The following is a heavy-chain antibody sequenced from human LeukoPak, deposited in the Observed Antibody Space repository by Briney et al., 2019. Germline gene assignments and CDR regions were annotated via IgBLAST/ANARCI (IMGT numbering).Heavy chain of an antibody. CDR2: IYTSGST. J-gene: IGHJ1*01. CDR1: GGSISSGSYY. D-gene: IGHD4-17*01. CDR3: ARGKRGYGDEYFQH. Sequence: SETLSLTCTVSGGSISSGSYYWSWIRQPAGKGLEWIGRIYTSGSTNYNPSLKSRVTISVDTSKNQFSLKLSSVTAADTAVYYCARGKRGYGDEYFQHWGQGTLVTVSS. V-gene: IGHV4-61*02.